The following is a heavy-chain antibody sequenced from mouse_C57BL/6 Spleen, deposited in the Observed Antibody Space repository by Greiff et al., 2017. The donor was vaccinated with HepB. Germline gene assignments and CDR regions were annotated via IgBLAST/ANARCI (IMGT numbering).Heavy chain of an antibody. V-gene: IGHV14-3*01. J-gene: IGHJ4*01. CDR1: GFPFPNTY. D-gene: IGHD2-3*01. Sequence: VQLPQSVAELVRPGASVKLSCTASGFPFPNTYMPWVRQRPEQGLAWIGRIVPANGNTKYAPKFQCKATIPADTSSNTAYLQLSSLTSEDTAIYYCAQDGYYYAMDYWGQGTSVTVSS. CDR3: AQDGYYYAMDY. CDR2: IVPANGNT.